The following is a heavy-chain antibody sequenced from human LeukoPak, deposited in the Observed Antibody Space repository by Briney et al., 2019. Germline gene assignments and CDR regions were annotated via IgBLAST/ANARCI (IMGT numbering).Heavy chain of an antibody. CDR3: ARAGAPYFYYYMGV. D-gene: IGHD4-17*01. CDR2: INTNTGNP. CDR1: GYTFTGYY. J-gene: IGHJ6*03. V-gene: IGHV7-4-1*02. Sequence: ASVKVSCKASGYTFTGYYMHWVRQAPGQGLEWMGWINTNTGNPTYAQGFTGRFVFSLDTSVSTAYLQISSLKAEDAAVYYCARAGAPYFYYYMGVWGKGTTVTVSS.